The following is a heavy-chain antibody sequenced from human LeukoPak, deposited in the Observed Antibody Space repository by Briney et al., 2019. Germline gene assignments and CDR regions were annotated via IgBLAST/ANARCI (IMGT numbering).Heavy chain of an antibody. Sequence: KASETLSLTCTVSGGSISSYYWSWIRQPPGKGLEWIGYIYYSGSTNYHPSLKSRVTISVDTSKNQFSLKLSSATAADTAVYYCASLRRDGYNYWGQGTLVTVSS. CDR3: ASLRRDGYNY. D-gene: IGHD5-24*01. J-gene: IGHJ4*02. V-gene: IGHV4-59*01. CDR2: IYYSGST. CDR1: GGSISSYY.